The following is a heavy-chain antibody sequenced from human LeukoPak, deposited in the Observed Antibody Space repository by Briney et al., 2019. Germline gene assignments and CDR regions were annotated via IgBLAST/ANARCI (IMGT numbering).Heavy chain of an antibody. J-gene: IGHJ3*02. D-gene: IGHD2-2*02. CDR2: IDWDGDK. Sequence: SGPTLVNPTETLTLTCTFSGFSLNTDGMCISWIRQPPGKALEWLARIDWDGDKHYITSLKTRLTISKGTSENQVVLIMTNMDPVDTATYYCARTPIRYTTNAQDQDDFDIWGQGTMVTVSS. CDR1: GFSLNTDGMC. V-gene: IGHV2-70*11. CDR3: ARTPIRYTTNAQDQDDFDI.